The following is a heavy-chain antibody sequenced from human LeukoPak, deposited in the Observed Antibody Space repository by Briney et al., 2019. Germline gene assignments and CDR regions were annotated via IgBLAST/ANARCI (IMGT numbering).Heavy chain of an antibody. D-gene: IGHD6-13*01. CDR1: GYTFTNYY. J-gene: IGHJ6*02. Sequence: GASVKVSCKASGYTFTNYYMHWVRQAPGQGLEWMGIINPSGGSTSYAQNFQGRVTMARDTSTSTVYMELSSLRSEDTAVYYCATWGSSSSPLPTMDVWGQGTTVTVS. V-gene: IGHV1-46*01. CDR2: INPSGGST. CDR3: ATWGSSSSPLPTMDV.